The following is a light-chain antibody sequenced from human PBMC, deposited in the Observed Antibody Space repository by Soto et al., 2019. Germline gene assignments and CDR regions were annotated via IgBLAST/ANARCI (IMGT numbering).Light chain of an antibody. CDR3: SSYTTSSTWV. Sequence: QSVLTQTASVSGSPGQSSTLSCTGASSDVGGYNYVSWYQQYPGKDPKLMIYEVSNRPSGVSNRFSGSKSGNTASLTISGLQAEDEADYDCSSYTTSSTWVFGGGTKLTVL. CDR2: EVS. CDR1: SSDVGGYNY. J-gene: IGLJ3*02. V-gene: IGLV2-14*01.